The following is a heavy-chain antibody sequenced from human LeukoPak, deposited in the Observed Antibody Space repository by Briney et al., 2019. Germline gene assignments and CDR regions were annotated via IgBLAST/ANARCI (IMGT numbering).Heavy chain of an antibody. J-gene: IGHJ5*02. CDR2: IYTSGST. V-gene: IGHV4-4*07. CDR1: GGSISSYD. Sequence: SETLSLTCTVSGGSISSYDWSWVRQPAGKGLEWIGRIYTSGSTNYNPSLKSRVTISVDKSKNQFSLKLSSVTAADTAVYYCERDESKYSSGWYWFDPWGQGTLVTVSS. D-gene: IGHD6-19*01. CDR3: ERDESKYSSGWYWFDP.